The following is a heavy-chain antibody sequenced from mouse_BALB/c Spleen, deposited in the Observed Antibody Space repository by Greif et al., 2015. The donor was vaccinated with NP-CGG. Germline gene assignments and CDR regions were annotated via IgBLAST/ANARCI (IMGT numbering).Heavy chain of an antibody. CDR3: ARREVLGFAY. Sequence: EVQLVESGGDLVKPGGSLKLSCAASGFTFSSYGMSWVRQTPDKRLEWVATISSGGSYTYYPDSVKGRFTISRDNAKNTLYLQMSNLKSEDTAMYYCARREVLGFAYWGQGTLVTVSA. D-gene: IGHD2-14*01. CDR2: ISSGGSYT. J-gene: IGHJ3*01. V-gene: IGHV5-6*01. CDR1: GFTFSSYG.